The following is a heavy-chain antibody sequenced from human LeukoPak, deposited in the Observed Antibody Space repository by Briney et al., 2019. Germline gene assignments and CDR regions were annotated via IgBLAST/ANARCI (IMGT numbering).Heavy chain of an antibody. V-gene: IGHV3-23*01. D-gene: IGHD6-19*01. CDR2: ISGSGGRT. CDR1: GFTFSSYG. Sequence: GGSLRLSCAAAGFTFSSYGMSWVRQAPGKWLEWVSGISGSGGRTYFADSVKGRFTISRDNVKNLLYLQMNSLRAEDTAVYYCARVQRGIAVALDYWGQGTLATVSS. CDR3: ARVQRGIAVALDY. J-gene: IGHJ4*02.